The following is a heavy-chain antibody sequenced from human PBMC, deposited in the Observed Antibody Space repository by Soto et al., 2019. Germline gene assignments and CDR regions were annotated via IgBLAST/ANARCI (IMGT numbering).Heavy chain of an antibody. D-gene: IGHD5-18*01. CDR3: ARGRTGYSYGFRASEKWFDP. CDR1: GGSFSGYC. J-gene: IGHJ5*02. Sequence: SETLSLTCAVYGGSFSGYCWSWIRQPPGKGLEWIGEINHSGSTNYNPSLKSRVTISVDTSKNQFSLKLSSVTAADTAVYYCARGRTGYSYGFRASEKWFDPWGQGTMLTVST. CDR2: INHSGST. V-gene: IGHV4-34*01.